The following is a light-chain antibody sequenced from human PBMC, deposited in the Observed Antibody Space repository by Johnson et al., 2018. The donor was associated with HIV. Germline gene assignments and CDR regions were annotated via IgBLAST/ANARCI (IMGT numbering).Light chain of an antibody. CDR3: GTWDSSLSAYV. CDR2: DNN. CDR1: SSNIGNNY. Sequence: QSVLTQPPSVSAAPGQRVTISCSGSSSNIGNNYVSWYQQLPGTAPKLLIYDNNKRPSGIPDRFSGSKSGTSATLGITGLQTGDEADDYCGTWDSSLSAYVFGTVTKVTVL. J-gene: IGLJ1*01. V-gene: IGLV1-51*01.